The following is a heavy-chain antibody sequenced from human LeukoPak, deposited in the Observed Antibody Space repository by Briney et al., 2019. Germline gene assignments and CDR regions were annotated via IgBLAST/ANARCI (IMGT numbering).Heavy chain of an antibody. J-gene: IGHJ4*02. CDR2: INPNSGGT. V-gene: IGHV1-2*02. CDR1: GYTFTGYY. Sequence: ASVKVSCKASGYTFTGYYMHWVRQAPGQGLEWMGWINPNSGGTNYAQKFQGRVTMTRDTSISTAHMELSRLRSDDTAVYYCARDQAYYYDSSGYYGGFDYWGQGTLVTVSS. CDR3: ARDQAYYYDSSGYYGGFDY. D-gene: IGHD3-22*01.